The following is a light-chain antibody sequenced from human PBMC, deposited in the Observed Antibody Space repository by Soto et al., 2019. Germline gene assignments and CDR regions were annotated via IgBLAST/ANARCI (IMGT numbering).Light chain of an antibody. J-gene: IGLJ1*01. CDR1: SSDVGGYNY. CDR2: AVT. V-gene: IGLV2-14*01. Sequence: QSVLTQPASVSGSPGQSITISCTGTSSDVGGYNYVSWYQQHPGKAPKLMIYAVTDRPSGVSSRFSGSKSGNTASLTISGLQAEDEADYYRSSYTGSSTLYVFGTGTKVTVL. CDR3: SSYTGSSTLYV.